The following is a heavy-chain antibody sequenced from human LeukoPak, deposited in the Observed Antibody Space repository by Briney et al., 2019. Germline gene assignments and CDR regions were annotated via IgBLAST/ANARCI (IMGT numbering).Heavy chain of an antibody. CDR1: GGSISSYY. V-gene: IGHV4-59*01. Sequence: NPSETLSLTCTVSGGSISSYYWSWIRQPPGKGLEWIGYIYYSGSTNYNPSLKSRVTISVDTSKNQFSLKLSSVTAADTAVYYCARLKGPLLYGGRGWFDPWGQGTLVTVSS. D-gene: IGHD2/OR15-2a*01. CDR3: ARLKGPLLYGGRGWFDP. CDR2: IYYSGST. J-gene: IGHJ5*02.